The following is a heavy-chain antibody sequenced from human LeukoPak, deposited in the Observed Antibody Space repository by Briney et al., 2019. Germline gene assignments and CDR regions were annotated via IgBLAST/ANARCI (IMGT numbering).Heavy chain of an antibody. CDR1: GGSISSSSCY. CDR3: ARALDISGIGYSSGWYYFDY. CDR2: IYYSGST. Sequence: TPETLSLTCTVSGGSISSSSCYWGWIRQPPGKGLEWIGSIYYSGSTYYNPSLKSRVTISVDTSKNQFSLKLSSVTAADTAVYYCARALDISGIGYSSGWYYFDYWGQGTLVTVSS. D-gene: IGHD6-19*01. V-gene: IGHV4-39*01. J-gene: IGHJ4*02.